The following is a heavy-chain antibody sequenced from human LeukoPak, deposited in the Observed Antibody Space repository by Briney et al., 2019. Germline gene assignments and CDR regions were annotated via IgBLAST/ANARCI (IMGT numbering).Heavy chain of an antibody. D-gene: IGHD2-21*01. CDR2: ISSSSSYI. V-gene: IGHV3-21*04. CDR1: GFTFSSYS. Sequence: GGSLRLSCAASGFTFSSYSMNWVRQAPGKGLEWVSSISSSSSYIYYADSVKGRFTISRDNAKNSLYLQMNSLRAEDTALYYCARDRHPSYCGGDCYSAFDIWGQGTMVTVSS. CDR3: ARDRHPSYCGGDCYSAFDI. J-gene: IGHJ3*02.